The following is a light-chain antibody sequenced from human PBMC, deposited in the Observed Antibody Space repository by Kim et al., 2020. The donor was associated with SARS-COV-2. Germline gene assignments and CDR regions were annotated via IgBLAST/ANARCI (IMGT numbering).Light chain of an antibody. CDR2: QNF. J-gene: IGLJ2*01. CDR3: QAWDTNTGVI. V-gene: IGLV3-1*01. CDR1: TLGTGY. Sequence: SYELTQPPSVSVSPGQTASITCSGDTLGTGYASWYQQRTGQSPVLLIYQNFKRPSGIPERFSGSNSGNTAILTIRGTQSEDEADYYCQAWDTNTGVIFGGGTKVTVL.